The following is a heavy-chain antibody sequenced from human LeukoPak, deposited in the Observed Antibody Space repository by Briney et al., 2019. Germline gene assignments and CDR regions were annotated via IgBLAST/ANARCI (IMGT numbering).Heavy chain of an antibody. V-gene: IGHV4-39*07. Sequence: SETLSLTCTVSGGSISSTNYYWGWIRQPPGKGLEWIGSMYYNGITYYNPSLKSRVTISVDTSKSQLSLKVRSVTAADTAVYYCAVLLAGVSDGFDNAFDIWGQGTMVTVSS. J-gene: IGHJ3*02. CDR2: MYYNGIT. D-gene: IGHD5-24*01. CDR3: AVLLAGVSDGFDNAFDI. CDR1: GGSISSTNYY.